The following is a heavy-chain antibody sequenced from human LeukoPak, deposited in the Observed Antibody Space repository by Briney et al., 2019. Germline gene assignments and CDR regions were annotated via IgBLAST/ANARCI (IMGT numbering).Heavy chain of an antibody. Sequence: GASVKVSCKASGYTFTGYYMHWVRQAPGQGLEWMGWINPNSGGTNYAQKFQGRVTMTRDTSISTAYMELSRLRSDDTAVYYCAIPHLLGYCSSTSCSDDYWGQGTLVTVSS. CDR2: INPNSGGT. D-gene: IGHD2-2*01. CDR1: GYTFTGYY. CDR3: AIPHLLGYCSSTSCSDDY. J-gene: IGHJ4*02. V-gene: IGHV1-2*02.